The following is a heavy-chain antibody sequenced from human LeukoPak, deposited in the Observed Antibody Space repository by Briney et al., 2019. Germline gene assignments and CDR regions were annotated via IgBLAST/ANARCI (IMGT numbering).Heavy chain of an antibody. J-gene: IGHJ4*02. CDR3: AKDQGGDSYTMDY. V-gene: IGHV3-30*02. D-gene: IGHD2-21*02. CDR2: ITYDGRNR. Sequence: GGSLRLSCAASGFTFIKNNMHWVRQAPGKGLEWVTFITYDGRNRQCADSVKGRFTISRDNSKNTLDLQMDSLKAKDTAVYYCAKDQGGDSYTMDYWGQGTLVTVSS. CDR1: GFTFIKNN.